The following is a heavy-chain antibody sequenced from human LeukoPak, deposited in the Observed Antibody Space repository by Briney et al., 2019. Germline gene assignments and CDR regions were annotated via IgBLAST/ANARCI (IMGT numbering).Heavy chain of an antibody. D-gene: IGHD6-6*01. CDR1: GGSFGGYY. CDR2: INDSGSS. V-gene: IGHV4-34*01. CDR3: ARAGFALAPHRGTPFDY. J-gene: IGHJ4*02. Sequence: SETLSLTCAVYGGSFGGYYWSWIRQPPGKGLEWIGEINDSGSSNYIPSLKSRVTISVDTSRNQFSLKLSSVTAADTAVYYCARAGFALAPHRGTPFDYWGQGTLVTVSS.